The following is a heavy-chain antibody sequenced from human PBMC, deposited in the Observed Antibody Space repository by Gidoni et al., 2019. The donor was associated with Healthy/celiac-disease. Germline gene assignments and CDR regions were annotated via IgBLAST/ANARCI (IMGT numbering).Heavy chain of an antibody. Sequence: EVQLGESGGGLIQPGGSRRLSGAASGVPVSSNYLSWVRQAPGKGREWVSVIYSGGSTSSADSVKGRFTISRDNSKNTLSLQMNSLSAEDTAVYYCATQVPVSNWFDPWGQGTLVTVSS. CDR3: ATQVPVSNWFDP. J-gene: IGHJ5*02. CDR1: GVPVSSNY. V-gene: IGHV3-53*01. CDR2: IYSGGST.